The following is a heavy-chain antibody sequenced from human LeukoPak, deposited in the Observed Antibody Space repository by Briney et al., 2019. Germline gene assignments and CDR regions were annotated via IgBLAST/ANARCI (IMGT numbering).Heavy chain of an antibody. D-gene: IGHD3-10*01. CDR2: INHSGSN. Sequence: SEPLSLTCAVYGGSFSGYYWSWIRQPPGKGLEWIGEINHSGSNKYNPSLKSRVTISVDKSKNQFSLKLSSVTAADTAVYYCARASSIMVRGVIIRAFDYWGQGTLVTVSS. J-gene: IGHJ4*02. CDR3: ARASSIMVRGVIIRAFDY. V-gene: IGHV4-34*01. CDR1: GGSFSGYY.